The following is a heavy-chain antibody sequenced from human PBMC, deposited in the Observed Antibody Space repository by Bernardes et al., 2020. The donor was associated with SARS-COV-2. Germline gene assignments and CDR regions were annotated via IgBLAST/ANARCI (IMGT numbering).Heavy chain of an antibody. CDR3: ARATYYYDSSGYTAAAAFDY. CDR1: GFSLSTSGMC. V-gene: IGHV2-70*11. Sequence: SGPTLVKPTQTLTLTCTFSGFSLSTSGMCVSWIRQPPGKALEWLTRIDWDDDKYYSTSLKTRLTISKDTSKNQVVLTMTNMDPVDTATYYCARATYYYDSSGYTAAAAFDYWGQGTLVTVS. D-gene: IGHD3-22*01. CDR2: IDWDDDK. J-gene: IGHJ4*02.